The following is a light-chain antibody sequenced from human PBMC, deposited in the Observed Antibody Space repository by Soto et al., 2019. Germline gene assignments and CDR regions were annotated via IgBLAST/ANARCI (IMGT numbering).Light chain of an antibody. CDR1: SSNIGAGYD. J-gene: IGLJ1*01. CDR3: QSYDSSLSVLYV. V-gene: IGLV1-40*01. Sequence: SLLTQPPSVSGAPGQMVTISCTGSSSNIGAGYDVHWYQQLPGTAPKLLIYGNSNRPSGVPDRFSGSKSGTSASLAITGLQAEDEADYYCQSYDSSLSVLYVFGTGTKVTVL. CDR2: GNS.